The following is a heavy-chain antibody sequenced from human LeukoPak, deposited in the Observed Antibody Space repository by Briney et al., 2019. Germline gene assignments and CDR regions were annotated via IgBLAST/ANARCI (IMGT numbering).Heavy chain of an antibody. CDR2: ISGVGGST. J-gene: IGHJ2*01. CDR3: AKDRHYYDSSGYYYWNFDL. CDR1: GFTFSSYA. Sequence: GGSLRLSCAASGFTFSSYAMSWVRQAPGKGLEWVSAISGVGGSTYYADSVKGRFTISRDNSKNTLYLQMNSLRAEDTAVYYCAKDRHYYDSSGYYYWNFDLWGRGTLVTVSS. D-gene: IGHD3-22*01. V-gene: IGHV3-23*01.